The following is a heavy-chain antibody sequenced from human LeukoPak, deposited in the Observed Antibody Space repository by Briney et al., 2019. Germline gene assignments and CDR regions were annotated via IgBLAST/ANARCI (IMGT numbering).Heavy chain of an antibody. Sequence: GGSLRLSCTASGFTSSIYRMSWVRQAPGKGLECVSSITNTGSYKYYADSLKGRFTISRDNAKNSLYMQLNSLRVEDTAVYYCARDDLPEYYMDVWGQGTTVTVSS. V-gene: IGHV3-21*01. CDR1: GFTSSIYR. J-gene: IGHJ6*03. CDR2: ITNTGSYK. CDR3: ARDDLPEYYMDV.